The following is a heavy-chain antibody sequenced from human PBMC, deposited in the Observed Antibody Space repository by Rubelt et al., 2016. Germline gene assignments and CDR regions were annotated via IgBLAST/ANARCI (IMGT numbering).Heavy chain of an antibody. CDR1: VSSSSAV. D-gene: IGHD3-22*01. CDR2: TYYRSKWYN. V-gene: IGHV6-1*01. CDR3: TREEASGYSDY. Sequence: VSSSSAVWDWIRQSPSRGFEWLGRTYYRSKWYNDYAVSVKSRITIVPDTSKNHVSLQLNSVTPEDTAVYYCTREEASGYSDYWGQGTLVTVSS. J-gene: IGHJ4*02.